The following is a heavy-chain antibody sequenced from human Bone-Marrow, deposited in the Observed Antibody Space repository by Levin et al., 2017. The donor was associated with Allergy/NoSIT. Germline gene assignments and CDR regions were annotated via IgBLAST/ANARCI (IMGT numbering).Heavy chain of an antibody. V-gene: IGHV4-61*02. CDR1: GGSISSGSYY. D-gene: IGHD2-2*01. CDR3: AREPVYCSSTSCYVDAFDI. Sequence: SETLSLTCTVSGGSISSGSYYWSWIRQPAGKGLEWIGRIYTSGSTNYNPSLKSRVTISVDTSKNQFSLKLSSVTAADTAVYYCAREPVYCSSTSCYVDAFDIWGQGTMVTVSS. J-gene: IGHJ3*02. CDR2: IYTSGST.